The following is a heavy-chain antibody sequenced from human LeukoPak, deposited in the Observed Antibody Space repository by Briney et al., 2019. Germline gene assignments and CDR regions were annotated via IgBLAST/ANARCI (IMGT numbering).Heavy chain of an antibody. D-gene: IGHD2-15*01. V-gene: IGHV4-59*08. CDR2: IYYSGST. CDR1: GGSISSYY. CDR3: ASSDCSGGSCYSSE. Sequence: PSETLSLTCTVSGGSISSYYWSWIRQPPGKGLEWSGYIYYSGSTNYNPSLKSRVTISVDTSKNQFSLKLSSVTAADTAVYYCASSDCSGGSCYSSEWGQGTLVTVSS. J-gene: IGHJ4*02.